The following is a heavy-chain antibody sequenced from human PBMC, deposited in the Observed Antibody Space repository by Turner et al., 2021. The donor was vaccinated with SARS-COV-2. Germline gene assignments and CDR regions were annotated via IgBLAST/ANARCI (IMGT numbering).Heavy chain of an antibody. Sequence: KPGASVKVSCKISGYTFTELSMYWVRQAPGKGLEWMGGFDPEDGETIYAQNFQGRVTMTEDTSTDTAYMELSSLRSEDTAVYFCATGYQLRVNWFDPWGQGTLVTVSS. V-gene: IGHV1-24*01. D-gene: IGHD2-2*01. J-gene: IGHJ5*02. CDR2: FDPEDGET. CDR1: GYTFTELS. CDR3: ATGYQLRVNWFDP.